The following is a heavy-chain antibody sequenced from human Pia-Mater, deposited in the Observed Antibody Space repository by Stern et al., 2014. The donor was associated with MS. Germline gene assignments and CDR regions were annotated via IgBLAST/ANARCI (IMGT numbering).Heavy chain of an antibody. CDR3: AKGRTVTGTGYGVAV. CDR2: ISGSGGNT. J-gene: IGHJ6*02. V-gene: IGHV3-23*04. Sequence: EVQLVESGGGLVQPGGFLRLSCAASGFTFSDYAMTWVRQAPGKGLEWVSSISGSGGNTFYADSVKGRFTISRDSSKSTLYLQMGSLRVEDTARYYCAKGRTVTGTGYGVAVWGQGTTVTVSS. CDR1: GFTFSDYA. D-gene: IGHD6-19*01.